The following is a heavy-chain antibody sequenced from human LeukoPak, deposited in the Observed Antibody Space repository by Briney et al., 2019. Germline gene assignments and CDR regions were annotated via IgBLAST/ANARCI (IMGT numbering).Heavy chain of an antibody. V-gene: IGHV3-7*01. D-gene: IGHD6-13*01. J-gene: IGHJ1*01. CDR1: GFTFSSYW. Sequence: GGSPRLSCAASGFTFSSYWMKLVRHPPGERLGWVAGIKQDGSETLYVDSVSGRFTTSRDNAQNSLYLQMNSLRTEDTAVYYCAGGSGWLIHHWGQGALVAVSS. CDR3: AGGSGWLIHH. CDR2: IKQDGSET.